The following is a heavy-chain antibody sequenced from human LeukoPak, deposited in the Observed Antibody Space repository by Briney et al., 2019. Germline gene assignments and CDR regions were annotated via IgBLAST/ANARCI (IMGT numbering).Heavy chain of an antibody. CDR1: GFTFSTYG. Sequence: PGGSLRLSCAASGFTFSTYGMTWVRQAPGKGLEWVSAIGGGGLKTYYADSVKGRFTISRDASTNTLFLQMNSLRAEDTAVYYCAKDGQRFLESYYYMDVWGKGTTVTVS. V-gene: IGHV3-23*01. D-gene: IGHD3-3*01. CDR2: IGGGGLKT. J-gene: IGHJ6*03. CDR3: AKDGQRFLESYYYMDV.